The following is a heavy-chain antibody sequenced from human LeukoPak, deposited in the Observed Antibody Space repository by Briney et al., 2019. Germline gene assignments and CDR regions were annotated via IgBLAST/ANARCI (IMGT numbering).Heavy chain of an antibody. Sequence: GGSLRLSCAASGFTFSSYWMSWVRQAPGRGLEWVAVIWYDESNQYYADSVKGRFTISRDNSKNTLYLQMNSLRAEDTAVYYCARSSGSYYQTCDYWGQGTLVTVSS. V-gene: IGHV3-33*08. CDR1: GFTFSSYW. D-gene: IGHD1-26*01. CDR2: IWYDESNQ. CDR3: ARSSGSYYQTCDY. J-gene: IGHJ4*02.